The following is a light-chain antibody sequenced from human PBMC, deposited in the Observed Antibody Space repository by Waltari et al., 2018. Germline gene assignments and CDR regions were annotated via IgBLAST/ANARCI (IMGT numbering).Light chain of an antibody. CDR3: GTWDSSLTAEV. Sequence: QSVLTQPPSLSAAPGQKVTLSCSGSGSNIGRNYVSWYRQLPGTAPKLLIYDNYRRPSGIPDRFSGSKSGTSATLDITGLQTGDEADYYCGTWDSSLTAEVFGGGTKLTVL. J-gene: IGLJ2*01. V-gene: IGLV1-51*01. CDR2: DNY. CDR1: GSNIGRNY.